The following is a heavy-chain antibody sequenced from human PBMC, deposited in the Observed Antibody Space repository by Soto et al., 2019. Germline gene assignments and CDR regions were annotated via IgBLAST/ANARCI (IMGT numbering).Heavy chain of an antibody. CDR1: GYSFTSYW. CDR3: ARHLFSVTGSMLY. D-gene: IGHD3-10*02. CDR2: IYPGDSDT. Sequence: GESLKISCKGSGYSFTSYWIGWVLQMPGKGLEWMGIIYPGDSDTRYSPSFQGQVTISADKSISTAYLQWSSLKASDTAMFYCARHLFSVTGSMLYWGQGPLFTVSS. J-gene: IGHJ4*02. V-gene: IGHV5-51*01.